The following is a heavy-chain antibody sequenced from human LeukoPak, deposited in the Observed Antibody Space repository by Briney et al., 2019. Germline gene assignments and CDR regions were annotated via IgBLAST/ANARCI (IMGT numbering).Heavy chain of an antibody. D-gene: IGHD2-2*01. Sequence: GRSLRLSCAASGFTFSSYGMHWVRQAPSKGLEWVAVISYDGRNKHYPDSVKGRFTISRDISTDTLWLQMDSLRTEDTAVYYCAKGPLRGTAAAIDYWGQGTLVTVSS. CDR2: ISYDGRNK. CDR1: GFTFSSYG. V-gene: IGHV3-30*18. J-gene: IGHJ4*02. CDR3: AKGPLRGTAAAIDY.